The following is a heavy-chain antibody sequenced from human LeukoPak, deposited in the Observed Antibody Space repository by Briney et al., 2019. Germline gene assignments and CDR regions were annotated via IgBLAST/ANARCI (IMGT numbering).Heavy chain of an antibody. Sequence: QPGGSLRLSCAASGFTFSSYGMSWVRQAPGKGLEWVSAISGSGGSTYYADSVKGRFTISRDNSKNTLYLQMNSLRAEDTAVYYCARTIYDYVWEGAFDIWGQGTMVTVSS. D-gene: IGHD3-16*01. CDR1: GFTFSSYG. CDR3: ARTIYDYVWEGAFDI. CDR2: ISGSGGST. V-gene: IGHV3-23*01. J-gene: IGHJ3*02.